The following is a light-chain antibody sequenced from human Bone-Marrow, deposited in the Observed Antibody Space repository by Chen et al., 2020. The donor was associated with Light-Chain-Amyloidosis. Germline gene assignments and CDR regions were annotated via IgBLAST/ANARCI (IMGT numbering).Light chain of an antibody. CDR3: QSADSSGTYEVI. Sequence: SNDLTQPPSAAASTGQTARLTCSGDDLPTKYAYWYQQKPGQAPVLVIHRDTERPSGISERFSGSSSGTTATLTISGVQAEDEADYHCQSADSSGTYEVIFGGGTKLTVL. CDR1: DLPTKY. J-gene: IGLJ2*01. CDR2: RDT. V-gene: IGLV3-25*03.